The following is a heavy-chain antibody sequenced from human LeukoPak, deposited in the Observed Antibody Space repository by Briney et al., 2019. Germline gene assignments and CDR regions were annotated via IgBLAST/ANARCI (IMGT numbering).Heavy chain of an antibody. V-gene: IGHV1-46*01. D-gene: IGHD2-2*01. CDR3: ARAVSVDQLLFGIDY. CDR2: INRSGGST. J-gene: IGHJ4*02. CDR1: GYTLTNYY. Sequence: ASVKVSCKASGYTLTNYYMHWVRQAPGQGLEWMGIINRSGGSTNYAQKFQGRVTMTRDTSTSTVYMELSSLRSEDTAVYYCARAVSVDQLLFGIDYWGQGTLVTVSS.